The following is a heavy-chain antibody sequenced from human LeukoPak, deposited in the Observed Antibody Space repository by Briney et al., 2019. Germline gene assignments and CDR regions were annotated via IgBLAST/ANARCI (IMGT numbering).Heavy chain of an antibody. V-gene: IGHV4-61*09. Sequence: PSQTLSLTCTVSGGSISSGSYYWSWIRQPAGKELEWIGHIYTSGTSNYNPSLRSRVTISLDTSKNQFSLKLNSVTAADTAVYYCARGIDYWGRGTLVTVSS. CDR2: IYTSGTS. CDR1: GGSISSGSYY. CDR3: ARGIDY. J-gene: IGHJ4*02.